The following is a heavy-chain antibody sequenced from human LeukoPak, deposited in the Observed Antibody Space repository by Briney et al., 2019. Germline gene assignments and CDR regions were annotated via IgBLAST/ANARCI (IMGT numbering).Heavy chain of an antibody. J-gene: IGHJ4*02. Sequence: PSETLSLTCTVSGGSISSSSYYWGWIRQPPGKGLEWIGSIHYSGSTYYNPSLKSRVTISVDTSKNQFSLKLNSVTAADTAAYYCASHYYDSSGFYYIEDYWGQGTLVTVSS. CDR3: ASHYYDSSGFYYIEDY. V-gene: IGHV4-39*01. CDR2: IHYSGST. CDR1: GGSISSSSYY. D-gene: IGHD3-22*01.